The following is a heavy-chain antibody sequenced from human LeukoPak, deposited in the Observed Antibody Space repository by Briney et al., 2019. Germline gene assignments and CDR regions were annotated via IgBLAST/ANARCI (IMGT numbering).Heavy chain of an antibody. J-gene: IGHJ2*01. CDR2: IIPIFGTA. D-gene: IGHD4-23*01. CDR3: AAVVTRRRSYWYFDL. CDR1: GGTFSSYA. V-gene: IGHV1-69*01. Sequence: ASVEVSCKASGGTFSSYAISWVRQAPGQGLEWMGGIIPIFGTANYAQKFQGRVTITADESTSTAYMELSSLRSEDTAVYYCAAVVTRRRSYWYFDLWGRGTLVTVSS.